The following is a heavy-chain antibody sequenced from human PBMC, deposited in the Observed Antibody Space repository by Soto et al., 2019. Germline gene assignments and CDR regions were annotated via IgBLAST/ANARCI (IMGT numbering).Heavy chain of an antibody. CDR1: GFTFSSYA. J-gene: IGHJ4*02. D-gene: IGHD4-17*01. CDR3: AKLLYADGGPFDY. V-gene: IGHV3-23*01. Sequence: DVQLLESGGGLVQPGGALRLSCAASGFTFSSYAMSWVRQAPGKGLEWVSAISGSGGSTYYADSVKGRFTISRDNSKNTLYLQMNSLRAEDTAVYYCAKLLYADGGPFDYWGQGTLVTVSS. CDR2: ISGSGGST.